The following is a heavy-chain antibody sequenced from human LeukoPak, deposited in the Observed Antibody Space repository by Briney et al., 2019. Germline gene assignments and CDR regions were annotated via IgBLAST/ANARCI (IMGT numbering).Heavy chain of an antibody. J-gene: IGHJ4*02. Sequence: ASVKVSCKASGYTFTSYDINWVRQATGQGLEWMGWMNPNSGNTGYAQKFQGRVTMTRNTSISTAYMELSSLRSEDTAVYYCAKNLRLGELSSYTLAFDYWGQGTLVTVSS. CDR1: GYTFTSYD. D-gene: IGHD3-16*02. V-gene: IGHV1-8*01. CDR3: AKNLRLGELSSYTLAFDY. CDR2: MNPNSGNT.